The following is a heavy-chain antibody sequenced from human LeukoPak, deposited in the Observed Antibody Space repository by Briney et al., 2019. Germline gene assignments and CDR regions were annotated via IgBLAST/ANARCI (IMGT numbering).Heavy chain of an antibody. D-gene: IGHD2-21*01. CDR2: IFYSGST. CDR3: ARQIAVVEPTDPNWFDS. J-gene: IGHJ5*01. V-gene: IGHV4-39*07. CDR1: GDSISSSSYY. Sequence: SETLSLTCSVSGDSISSSSYYGGWIRQPPGKGLEWIGSIFYSGSTYYTPSLKSRVTMSLDTSKNQFSLRLTSVTAADTAVYYCARQIAVVEPTDPNWFDSWGQGTLVTVSS.